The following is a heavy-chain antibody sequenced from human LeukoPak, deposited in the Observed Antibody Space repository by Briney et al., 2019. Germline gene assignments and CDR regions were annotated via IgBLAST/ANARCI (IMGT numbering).Heavy chain of an antibody. Sequence: GGSLRLSCAASGFTFTSSAMNWVRQAPGEGLEWVSAISGSGGSTSYADSVKGRFTISRDNSKNTLYLQMNSLRAEDTAVYYCASALGHAFDIWGQGTMVTVSS. CDR1: GFTFTSSA. V-gene: IGHV3-23*01. J-gene: IGHJ3*02. CDR3: ASALGHAFDI. D-gene: IGHD7-27*01. CDR2: ISGSGGST.